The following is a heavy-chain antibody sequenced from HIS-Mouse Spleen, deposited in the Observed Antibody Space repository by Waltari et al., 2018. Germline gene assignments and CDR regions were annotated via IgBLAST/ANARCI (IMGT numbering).Heavy chain of an antibody. CDR2: IYYSGST. CDR3: ARVGVLRYFDWYYFDY. J-gene: IGHJ4*02. V-gene: IGHV4-39*07. Sequence: QLQLQESGPGLGKPSETLSLTCTVSGGSISSSSYYWGWIRQPPGKGLEWIGSIYYSGSTYYNPSLKSRVTISVDTSKNQFSLKLSSVTAADTAVYYCARVGVLRYFDWYYFDYWGQGTLVTVSS. CDR1: GGSISSSSYY. D-gene: IGHD3-9*01.